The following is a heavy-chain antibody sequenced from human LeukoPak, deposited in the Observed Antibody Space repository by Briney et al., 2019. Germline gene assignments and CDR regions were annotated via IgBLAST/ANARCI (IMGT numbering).Heavy chain of an antibody. V-gene: IGHV4-59*12. CDR2: IYNSGST. J-gene: IGHJ4*02. Sequence: SETLSLTCTVSGGSISNYYWSWIRQPTGKGLEWIGYIYNSGSTNDNPSLKSTIYNPSLKSRVTISVDTSKNQFSLKMNSVTAADTAVYYCARGPSWWELLDGIDYWGQGTLVTVSS. D-gene: IGHD1-26*01. CDR1: GGSISNYY. CDR3: ARGPSWWELLDGIDY.